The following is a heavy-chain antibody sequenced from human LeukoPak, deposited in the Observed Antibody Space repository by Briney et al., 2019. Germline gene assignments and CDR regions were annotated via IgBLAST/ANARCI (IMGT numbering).Heavy chain of an antibody. Sequence: PGGSLRLSCAASGFTFSSYAMSWVRQAPGKGLEWVSAISGSGGSTYYADSVKGRFTISRDNSKNTLYLQMNSLRAEDTAVYYCAKDGPYYYDSSGHWDYWGQGTLVTVSS. CDR1: GFTFSSYA. CDR2: ISGSGGST. J-gene: IGHJ4*02. D-gene: IGHD3-22*01. CDR3: AKDGPYYYDSSGHWDY. V-gene: IGHV3-23*01.